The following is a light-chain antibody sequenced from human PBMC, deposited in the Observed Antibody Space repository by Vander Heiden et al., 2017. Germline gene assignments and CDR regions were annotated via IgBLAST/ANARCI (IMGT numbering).Light chain of an antibody. CDR3: QQRSTLTT. J-gene: IGKJ2*01. V-gene: IGKV3-11*01. Sequence: EIVLTQSPATLSLSPGERATLSCRASQSVSSYLAWYQQKPGQAPRLLIYDASNRANGIPDRFSGSGYGTDFTLTSSSREHEDFAVYYGQQRSTLTTFGQGTKMXIK. CDR1: QSVSSY. CDR2: DAS.